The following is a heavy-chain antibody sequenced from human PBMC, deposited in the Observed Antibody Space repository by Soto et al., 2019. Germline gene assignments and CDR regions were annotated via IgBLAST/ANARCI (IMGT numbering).Heavy chain of an antibody. D-gene: IGHD3-3*01. V-gene: IGHV4-30-4*01. J-gene: IGHJ4*02. CDR3: ASGPSTWSKGNYFDS. CDR2: MHYSGSS. CDR1: GGSISSDDYY. Sequence: PSETLSLTCTVSGGSISSDDYYWSWIRQPPGKGLEWIGYMHYSGSSYHNPSLKSRPSISLDTSKNQFSLRLNSVTASDTAVYYCASGPSTWSKGNYFDSWGQGALVTVSS.